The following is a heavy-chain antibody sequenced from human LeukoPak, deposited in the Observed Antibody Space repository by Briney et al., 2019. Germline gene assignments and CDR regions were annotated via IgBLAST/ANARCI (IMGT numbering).Heavy chain of an antibody. D-gene: IGHD2-21*02. J-gene: IGHJ4*02. CDR2: ISSSSSYI. V-gene: IGHV3-21*01. Sequence: GGSLRLSCAASGFTFSSYSMNWVRQAPGKGLEWVSSISSSSSYIYYADSVKGRFTISRDNAKNSLYLQMNSLRAEDTAVYYCARGAYCGGDCYPHFDYWGQETLVTVSS. CDR3: ARGAYCGGDCYPHFDY. CDR1: GFTFSSYS.